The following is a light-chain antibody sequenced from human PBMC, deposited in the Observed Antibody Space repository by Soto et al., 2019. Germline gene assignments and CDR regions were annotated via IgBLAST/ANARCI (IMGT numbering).Light chain of an antibody. CDR1: QNIGTN. J-gene: IGKJ2*01. CDR3: QQQSDWPPYT. Sequence: EIVMTQSPATLSVSPGERATLSCRASQNIGTNLAWYQQRPGQAPRLLVYGASTRATGIPARFSGSGSGTEVFLPISSSQSEDFSVDYCQQQSDWPPYTFGQGTKLEI. V-gene: IGKV3-15*01. CDR2: GAS.